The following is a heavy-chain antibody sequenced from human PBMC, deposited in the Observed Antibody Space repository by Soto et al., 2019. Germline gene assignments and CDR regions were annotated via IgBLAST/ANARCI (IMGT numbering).Heavy chain of an antibody. CDR3: ASPRKAYYYYGMDV. CDR2: IYSGSST. D-gene: IGHD6-6*01. J-gene: IGHJ6*02. Sequence: GGSLRLSCAASGFTVSSNYMSWVRQASGKGLESVSVIYSGSSTYYADSVKGRFTISRDNSKNTLYLQMNSLRAEDTAMYYCASPRKAYYYYGMDVWGQGTTVTVSS. V-gene: IGHV3-53*01. CDR1: GFTVSSNY.